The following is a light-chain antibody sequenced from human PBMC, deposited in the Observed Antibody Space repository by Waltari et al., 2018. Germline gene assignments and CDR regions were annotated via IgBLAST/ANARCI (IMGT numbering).Light chain of an antibody. CDR1: SRSAGGYPY. J-gene: IGLJ2*01. V-gene: IGLV2-8*01. CDR2: EVS. CDR3: SSYAGSNNLV. Sequence: QSALTQPPSASGSPGPSVTIPCTGPSRSAGGYPYVSWYQQPPGKAPKLMIYEVSKRPSWVPDRFSGSKSGNTASLTVSGLQAEDEADYYCSSYAGSNNLVFGGGTKLTVL.